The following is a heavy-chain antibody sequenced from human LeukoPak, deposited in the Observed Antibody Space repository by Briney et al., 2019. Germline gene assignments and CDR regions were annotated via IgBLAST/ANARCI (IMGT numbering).Heavy chain of an antibody. Sequence: GGSLRLSCAASGFTFDDYGMSWVRQAPGKGLEWVANIKTDGSEKHYVDSVKGRFTISRDNARNSLYLQMNSLRADDTAVFYCARYYYGSGTSFDPWGQGTLVTVSS. V-gene: IGHV3-7*01. CDR3: ARYYYGSGTSFDP. J-gene: IGHJ5*02. CDR1: GFTFDDYG. D-gene: IGHD3-10*01. CDR2: IKTDGSEK.